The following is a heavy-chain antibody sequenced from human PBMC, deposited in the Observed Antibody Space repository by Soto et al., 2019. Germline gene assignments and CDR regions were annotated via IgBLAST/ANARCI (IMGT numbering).Heavy chain of an antibody. CDR3: AHKTWNPEYFQH. J-gene: IGHJ1*01. D-gene: IGHD1-1*01. V-gene: IGHV2-5*02. Sequence: QITLKESGPTLVKPTQTLTLTCTFSGFSLSTSGVGVGWIRQPPGKALEWLALIYWDDDKRYSPSLKSRLTITKATSKNQVVLTMTNMDPVDTATYYCAHKTWNPEYFQHWGQGTLVTVSS. CDR1: GFSLSTSGVG. CDR2: IYWDDDK.